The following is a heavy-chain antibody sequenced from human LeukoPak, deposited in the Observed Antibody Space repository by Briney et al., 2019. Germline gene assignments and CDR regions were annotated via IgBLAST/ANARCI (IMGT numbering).Heavy chain of an antibody. J-gene: IGHJ4*02. Sequence: SETLSLTCAVYGGSFSGYYWSWIRQPPGKGLEWIGEINHSGSTNYNPSLKSRVTISVDTSKNQFSLKLSSVTAADTAVYYCARYSVDIVATISGYFDYWGQGTLVTVSS. D-gene: IGHD5-12*01. V-gene: IGHV4-34*01. CDR1: GGSFSGYY. CDR2: INHSGST. CDR3: ARYSVDIVATISGYFDY.